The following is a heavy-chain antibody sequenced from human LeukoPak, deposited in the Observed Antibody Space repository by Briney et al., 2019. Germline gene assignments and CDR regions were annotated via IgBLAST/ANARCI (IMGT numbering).Heavy chain of an antibody. CDR1: GFTFSSYE. J-gene: IGHJ1*01. D-gene: IGHD3-22*01. V-gene: IGHV3-48*03. Sequence: PGGSLRLSCAASGFTFSSYEMNWVRQAPGKGLEWVSYISSSGSNIYYADSVKGRFTISRDNAKNSLYLQMNSLRVEDTAVYYCARKSIVVITPAEYWGQGTLVTVSS. CDR3: ARKSIVVITPAEY. CDR2: ISSSGSNI.